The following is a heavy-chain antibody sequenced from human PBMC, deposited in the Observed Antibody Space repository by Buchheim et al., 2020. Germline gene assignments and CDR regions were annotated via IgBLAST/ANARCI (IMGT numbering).Heavy chain of an antibody. CDR2: INREGTGT. D-gene: IGHD4-17*01. CDR1: GFNFDQYW. Sequence: EVQLVQSGGGLVQPGGSLRLSCVASGFNFDQYWLHWVRQVPGKGLLWVSRINREGTGTAYADSVKGRVTIARDNARNTGYLQMNNLRAEDTAQYFCATVYGVWGQGTL. V-gene: IGHV3-74*01. CDR3: ATVYGV. J-gene: IGHJ4*02.